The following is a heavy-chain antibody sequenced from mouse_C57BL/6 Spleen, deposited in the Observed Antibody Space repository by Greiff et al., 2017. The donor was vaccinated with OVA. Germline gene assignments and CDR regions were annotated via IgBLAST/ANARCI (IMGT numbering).Heavy chain of an antibody. CDR2: IHPNTGST. CDR1: GYTFTSYW. CDR3: ARGGYAMDY. V-gene: IGHV1-64*01. J-gene: IGHJ4*01. Sequence: QVQLKQPGAELVKPGASVKLSCKASGYTFTSYWMHWVKQRPGKDLEWIGMIHPNTGSTNYNEKFKSKATLTVDQSSSTAYMQLSSLTSEDSAVYYCARGGYAMDYWGQGTSVTVSS.